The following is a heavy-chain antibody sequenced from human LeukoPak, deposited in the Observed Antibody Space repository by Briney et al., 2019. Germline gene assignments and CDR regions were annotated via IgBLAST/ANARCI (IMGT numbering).Heavy chain of an antibody. D-gene: IGHD6-13*01. V-gene: IGHV3-30-3*01. J-gene: IGHJ1*01. CDR3: ARGGVQRLTTAHGY. CDR1: GFTFSSYS. CDR2: ISYDGNNE. Sequence: GGSLRLSCAASGFTFSSYSMHWVRQAPGKGLEWVAVISYDGNNEHYADSVKGRFTTSRDNPWNTLYLRMNSLRPEDTAVYYCARGGVQRLTTAHGYWGQGTLVTVSS.